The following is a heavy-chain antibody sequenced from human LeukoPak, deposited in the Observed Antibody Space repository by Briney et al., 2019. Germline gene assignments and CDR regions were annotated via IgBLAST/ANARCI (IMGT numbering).Heavy chain of an antibody. CDR2: IYYSGST. CDR3: ASTTYYYYYMDV. J-gene: IGHJ6*03. D-gene: IGHD1-14*01. Sequence: SETLSLTCTVSGGSISNKYWSWIRQPPGKGLEWIGYIYYSGSTNYNPSLKSRVTISVDTSKNQFSLKLSSVTAADTAVYYCASTTYYYYYMDVWGKGTTVTISS. CDR1: GGSISNKY. V-gene: IGHV4-59*01.